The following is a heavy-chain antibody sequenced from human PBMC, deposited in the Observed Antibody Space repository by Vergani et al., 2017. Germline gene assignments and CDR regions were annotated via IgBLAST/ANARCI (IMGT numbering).Heavy chain of an antibody. CDR3: ARARDYYDRSGYPQGFEY. CDR1: GGSISRYY. V-gene: IGHV4-59*01. D-gene: IGHD3-22*01. J-gene: IGHJ4*02. Sequence: QVQLQESGPGLVKPSETPSLTCTVSGGSISRYYWSWIRQPPGKGLVCIGYIYYSGGTNYNPSLKRRVAISVDTSKNQCSLKLSSVTAADTAVYYCARARDYYDRSGYPQGFEYWGQGTLVTVSS. CDR2: IYYSGGT.